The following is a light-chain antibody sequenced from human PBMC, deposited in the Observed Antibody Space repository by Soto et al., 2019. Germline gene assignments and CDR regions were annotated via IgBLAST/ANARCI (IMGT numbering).Light chain of an antibody. CDR2: EVS. J-gene: IGLJ1*01. Sequence: QSALTQPASVSGSPGQSITISCTGTSSDVGGYNYVSWYQQYPGKAPKLMIYEVSNRPSGVSNRFSGSKSGNTASLTISGLQAEDEADYYCCSYTSISTLDVFGTGTKLTVL. V-gene: IGLV2-14*01. CDR3: CSYTSISTLDV. CDR1: SSDVGGYNY.